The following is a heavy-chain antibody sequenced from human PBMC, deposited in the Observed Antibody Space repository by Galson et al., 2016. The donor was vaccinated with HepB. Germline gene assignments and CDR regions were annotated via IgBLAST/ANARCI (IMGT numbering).Heavy chain of an antibody. CDR2: IYFSGAT. D-gene: IGHD6-19*01. CDR1: GDSISDINYS. J-gene: IGHJ4*02. CDR3: ARQPKGNTPVARGPTYNDY. V-gene: IGHV4-39*01. Sequence: SETLSLTCTVSGDSISDINYSWGWIRQAPGQGLEWIGTIYFSGATYYRPSLRSRITISIDTSKNQFSLKMTSMSAADTSFYYCARQPKGNTPVARGPTYNDYWGQGILVTVSS.